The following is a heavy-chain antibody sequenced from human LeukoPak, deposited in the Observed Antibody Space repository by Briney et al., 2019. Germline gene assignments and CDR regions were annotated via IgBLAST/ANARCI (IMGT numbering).Heavy chain of an antibody. CDR1: GGSISSYY. Sequence: PSETLSLTCTVSGGSISSYYWSWLRQPPGKGLEWIGHIYYSGSTNYNPSLKSRVTISVDTSKNQFSLKLSSVTAADTAVYYCARTAVAGKGYYFDYWGQGTLVTVSS. J-gene: IGHJ4*02. D-gene: IGHD6-19*01. CDR3: ARTAVAGKGYYFDY. V-gene: IGHV4-59*08. CDR2: IYYSGST.